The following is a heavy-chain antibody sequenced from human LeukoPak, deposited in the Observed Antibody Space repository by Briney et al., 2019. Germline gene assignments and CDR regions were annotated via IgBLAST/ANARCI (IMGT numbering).Heavy chain of an antibody. Sequence: PGGSLRLSCAASGFTSSSYEMNWVRQAPGKGLEWVSYISSSGSTIYYADSVKGRFTISRDNAKNSLYLQMNSLRAEDTAVYYCVEMATIHYYGMDVWGQGTTVTVPS. CDR1: GFTSSSYE. D-gene: IGHD5-24*01. J-gene: IGHJ6*02. CDR2: ISSSGSTI. CDR3: VEMATIHYYGMDV. V-gene: IGHV3-48*03.